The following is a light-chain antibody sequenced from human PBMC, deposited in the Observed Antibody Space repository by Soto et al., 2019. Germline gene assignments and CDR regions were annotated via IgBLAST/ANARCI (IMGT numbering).Light chain of an antibody. Sequence: QSVLTQSPSASASLGASVKLTCTLSSGPSNYAIAWHQQLPKKGPRYLMKLNSDGSHTKGDGIPDRFTGSSSGAERYLTISSLQSEDEADYYCQTWGTGIHWVFGGGTKLTVL. CDR2: LNSDGSH. V-gene: IGLV4-69*01. CDR3: QTWGTGIHWV. CDR1: SGPSNYA. J-gene: IGLJ3*02.